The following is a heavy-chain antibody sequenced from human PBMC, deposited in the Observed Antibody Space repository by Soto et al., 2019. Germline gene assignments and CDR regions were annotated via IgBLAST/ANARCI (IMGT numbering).Heavy chain of an antibody. V-gene: IGHV1-69*01. D-gene: IGHD1-1*01. J-gene: IGHJ6*02. CDR1: VGTCANYA. CDR3: AIDDLVLERAPGIYYYGMDV. CDR2: IIPIFGTA. Sequence: PVKVSSKASVGTCANYAITWGRQAPGQGVGWMGGIIPIFGTANYAQKFQGRVTITADESTSTAYMELSSLRSEDTAVYYCAIDDLVLERAPGIYYYGMDVWGQGTTVTVSS.